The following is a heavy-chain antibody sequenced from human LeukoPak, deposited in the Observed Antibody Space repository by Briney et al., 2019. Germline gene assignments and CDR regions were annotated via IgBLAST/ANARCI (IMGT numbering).Heavy chain of an antibody. Sequence: GGSLRLSCAASGFTFDDYAMHWVRQAPGKGLEWVSLISGDGGSTYYADSVKGRFTISRDNSKNSLYLPMNSLRTEDTALYYCAKDMVEQLVLSEAFDIWGQGTMVTVSS. V-gene: IGHV3-43*02. CDR1: GFTFDDYA. CDR3: AKDMVEQLVLSEAFDI. J-gene: IGHJ3*02. CDR2: ISGDGGST. D-gene: IGHD6-6*01.